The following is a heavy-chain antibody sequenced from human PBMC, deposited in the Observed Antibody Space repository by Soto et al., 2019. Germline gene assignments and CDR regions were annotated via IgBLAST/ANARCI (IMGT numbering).Heavy chain of an antibody. V-gene: IGHV1-18*04. CDR3: ARDCTYYYGSGSYSPTDGMDV. CDR1: GYTFTTYY. D-gene: IGHD3-10*01. CDR2: ISAYNGNT. Sequence: ASVKVSCKASGYTFTTYYIHWVRQAPGQGLEWMGWISAYNGNTNYAQKLQGRVTMTTDTSTSTAYMELRSLRSDDTAVYYCARDCTYYYGSGSYSPTDGMDVWGQGTTVTVSS. J-gene: IGHJ6*02.